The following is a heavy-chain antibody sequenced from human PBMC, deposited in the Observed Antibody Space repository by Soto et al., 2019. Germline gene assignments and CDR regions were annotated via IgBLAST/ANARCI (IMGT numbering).Heavy chain of an antibody. CDR1: GGAINNYY. CDR2: THYSGST. J-gene: IGHJ4*02. CDR3: ARHATEGTPLVSFDS. Sequence: SETLSLTCTASGGAINNYYWSWIRQPPGKELEWIGNTHYSGSTNYNPSLKSRITISLDTSKNQFSLKLSSVAAADTAVYYCARHATEGTPLVSFDSWGQGALVTVSS. D-gene: IGHD3-3*02. V-gene: IGHV4-59*08.